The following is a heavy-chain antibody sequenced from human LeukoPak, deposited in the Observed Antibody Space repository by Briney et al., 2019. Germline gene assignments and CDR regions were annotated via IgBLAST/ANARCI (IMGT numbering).Heavy chain of an antibody. CDR1: GYSFTSYW. CDR3: ARTRYDILTGYTSRYWYFDL. J-gene: IGHJ2*01. Sequence: GESLKISCKGSGYSFTSYWIGWVRQMPGKGLEWMGIIYPGDSDTRYSPSFQGQVTISADKSISTAYLQWSSLKASDTAMYYCARTRYDILTGYTSRYWYFDLWGRGTLVTVSS. D-gene: IGHD3-9*01. CDR2: IYPGDSDT. V-gene: IGHV5-51*01.